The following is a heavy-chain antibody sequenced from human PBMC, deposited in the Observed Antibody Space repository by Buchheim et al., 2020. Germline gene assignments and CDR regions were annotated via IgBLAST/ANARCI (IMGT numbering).Heavy chain of an antibody. CDR2: IYPGDSDT. Sequence: EVQLVQSGAEVKKPGESLKISCKGSGYSFTSYWIGWVRQMPGKGLEWMGIIYPGDSDTKYSPSFQGQVTILVDKSINTAYLQWSSLKASDTAIYYCAKHGSKYFYYYYMDVWGKGTT. CDR1: GYSFTSYW. J-gene: IGHJ6*03. D-gene: IGHD6-25*01. V-gene: IGHV5-51*01. CDR3: AKHGSKYFYYYYMDV.